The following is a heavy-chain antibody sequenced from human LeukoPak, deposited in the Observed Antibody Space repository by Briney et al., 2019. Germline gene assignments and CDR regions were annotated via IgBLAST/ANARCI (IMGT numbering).Heavy chain of an antibody. CDR1: GYTFTSYG. Sequence: GASVKVSCKASGYTFTSYGISRVRQAPGQGLEWMGWISAYNGNTNYAQKLQGRVTMTTDTSTSTAYMELRSLRSDDTAVYYCARGLVVVPALTVDYYYMDVWGKGTTVTVSS. CDR3: ARGLVVVPALTVDYYYMDV. J-gene: IGHJ6*03. D-gene: IGHD2-2*01. V-gene: IGHV1-18*01. CDR2: ISAYNGNT.